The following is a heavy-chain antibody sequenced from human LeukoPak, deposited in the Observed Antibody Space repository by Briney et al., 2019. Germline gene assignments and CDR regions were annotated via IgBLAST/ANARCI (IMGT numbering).Heavy chain of an antibody. Sequence: GGSLRLSCAASGFTFSSYWMNWARQAPGKGLEWVASINHNGNVNYYADSVKGRFTISRDNAKNSLYLQMNSLRVEDTAIYYCAQKGGTDHWGQGTLVTVSS. J-gene: IGHJ4*02. V-gene: IGHV3-7*01. CDR2: INHNGNVN. CDR3: AQKGGTDH. D-gene: IGHD2-15*01. CDR1: GFTFSSYW.